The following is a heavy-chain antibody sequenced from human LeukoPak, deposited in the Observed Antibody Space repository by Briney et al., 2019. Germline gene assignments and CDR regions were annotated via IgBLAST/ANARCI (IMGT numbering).Heavy chain of an antibody. J-gene: IGHJ4*02. V-gene: IGHV3-30*03. Sequence: GGSLRLSCAASGVTFSSYGMHWVRQAPGKGLGGVALISSDGNDKLYGDSVKGRFTISRDDSKSTLYLQMNSLRAEDTAVYYCTTKVIRGNSGDDYDDWGQGTLVTVSS. CDR3: TTKVIRGNSGDDYDD. CDR1: GVTFSSYG. D-gene: IGHD5-12*01. CDR2: ISSDGNDK.